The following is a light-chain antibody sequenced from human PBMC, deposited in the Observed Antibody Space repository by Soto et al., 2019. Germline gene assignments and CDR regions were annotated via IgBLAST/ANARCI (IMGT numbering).Light chain of an antibody. CDR3: PENNSHSTWA. Sequence: DSQMTQSPSNLSASVGDRDTITCRASQSISSWLAWYQQKPGKAPKLLIYDASSLESGVPSRFSGSGSGTKFTLTISSLQPDDFAASASPENNSHSTWAFGQGTE. V-gene: IGKV1-5*01. CDR2: DAS. CDR1: QSISSW. J-gene: IGKJ1*01.